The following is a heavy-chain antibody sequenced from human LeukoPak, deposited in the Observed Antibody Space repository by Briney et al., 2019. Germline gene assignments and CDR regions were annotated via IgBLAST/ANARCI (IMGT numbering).Heavy chain of an antibody. D-gene: IGHD5-18*01. Sequence: SVKVSCKASGGTFSSYAISWVRQAPGQGLEWMGGIIPIFGTANYAQKFQGRVTITADESTSAAYMELSSLRSEDTAVYYCARHTAMVTTYYFDYWGQGTLVTVSS. CDR1: GGTFSSYA. J-gene: IGHJ4*02. V-gene: IGHV1-69*13. CDR2: IIPIFGTA. CDR3: ARHTAMVTTYYFDY.